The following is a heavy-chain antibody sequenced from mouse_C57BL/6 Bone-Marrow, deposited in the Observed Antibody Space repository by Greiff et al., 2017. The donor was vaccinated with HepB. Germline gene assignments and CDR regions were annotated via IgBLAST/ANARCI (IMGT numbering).Heavy chain of an antibody. CDR1: GFTFSSYA. CDR2: ISDGGSYT. V-gene: IGHV5-4*01. J-gene: IGHJ4*01. Sequence: EVQGVESGGGLVKPGGSLKLSCAASGFTFSSYAMSWVRQTPEKRLEWVATISDGGSYTYYPDNVKGRFTISRDNAKNNLYLQMSHLKSEDTAMYYCARDLYGNYEAMDYWGQGTSVTVSS. CDR3: ARDLYGNYEAMDY. D-gene: IGHD2-1*01.